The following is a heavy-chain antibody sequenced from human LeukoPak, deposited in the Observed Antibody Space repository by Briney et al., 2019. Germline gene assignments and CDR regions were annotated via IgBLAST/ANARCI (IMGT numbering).Heavy chain of an antibody. V-gene: IGHV4-4*07. CDR1: GGSISSYY. D-gene: IGHD3-3*01. CDR2: IYTSGST. Sequence: SETLSLTCTVSGGSISSYYWSWIRQPAGKGLEWIGRIYTSGSTNYNPSLKSRVTMSVDTSKNQFSLKLSSVAAADTAVYYCARDPGGDFWSGYYAPHYYYYMDVWGKGTTVTVSS. J-gene: IGHJ6*03. CDR3: ARDPGGDFWSGYYAPHYYYYMDV.